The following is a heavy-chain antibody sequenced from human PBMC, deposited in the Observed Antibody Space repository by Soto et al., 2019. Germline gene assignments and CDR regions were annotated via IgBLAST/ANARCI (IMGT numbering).Heavy chain of an antibody. CDR2: IYYSGST. V-gene: IGHV4-31*01. D-gene: IGHD3-9*01. Sequence: QVQLQESGPGLVKPSQTLSLTCTVSGGSISSGDYYWNWIRQHPGKGLEWIGYIYYSGSTSYNPSLESPVTISVDTSKHLFSLNLGSVTAAGTAVYFCASTRYSGYGMDVWGQGTTVTVSS. J-gene: IGHJ6*02. CDR3: ASTRYSGYGMDV. CDR1: GGSISSGDYY.